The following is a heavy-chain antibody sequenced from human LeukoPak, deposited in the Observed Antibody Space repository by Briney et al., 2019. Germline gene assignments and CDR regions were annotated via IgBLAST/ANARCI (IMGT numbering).Heavy chain of an antibody. J-gene: IGHJ6*02. D-gene: IGHD5-12*01. V-gene: IGHV1-2*02. CDR1: GYTFTGFY. CDR2: INPNSGGT. Sequence: ASVKVSCKASGYTFTGFYIHWVRQAPGQGLEWMGWINPNSGGTNYAQKFQGRVTMTRDTSISTAYMELSRLRSDDTAVYYCARDSGYDFGYGMDVWGQGTTVTVSS. CDR3: ARDSGYDFGYGMDV.